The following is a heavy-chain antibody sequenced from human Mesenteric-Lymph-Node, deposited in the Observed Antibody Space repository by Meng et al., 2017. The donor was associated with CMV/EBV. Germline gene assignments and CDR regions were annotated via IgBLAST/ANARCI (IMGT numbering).Heavy chain of an antibody. J-gene: IGHJ4*02. CDR1: GGTFSSYA. D-gene: IGHD6-13*01. CDR3: ARSGIAAAGTEYYSDY. Sequence: SVKVSCKASGGTFSSYAISWVRQAPGQGLEWMGGIIPILGIANYAQKFQGRVTITADKSTSTAYMELSSLRSEDTAVYYCARSGIAAAGTEYYSDYWGQGTLVTVSS. CDR2: IIPILGIA. V-gene: IGHV1-69*10.